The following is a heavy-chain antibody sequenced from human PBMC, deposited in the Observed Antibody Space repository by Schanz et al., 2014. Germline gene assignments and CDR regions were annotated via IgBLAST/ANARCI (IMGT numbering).Heavy chain of an antibody. CDR3: ARDSRPNYDFLTAYYSIDY. V-gene: IGHV3-11*06. J-gene: IGHJ4*02. Sequence: ESGGGVVQPGGSLRLSCAASGFTFSDHYMDWVRQAPGKGLEWVSSISSSGSYIHYADSVKGRFTISRDNAKNTLYLQMNSLRAEDTAVYYCARDSRPNYDFLTAYYSIDYWGQGTLVTVSS. CDR2: ISSSGSYI. D-gene: IGHD3-9*01. CDR1: GFTFSDHY.